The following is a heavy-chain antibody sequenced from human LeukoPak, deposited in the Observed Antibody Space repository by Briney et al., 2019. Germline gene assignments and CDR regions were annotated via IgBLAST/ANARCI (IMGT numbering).Heavy chain of an antibody. J-gene: IGHJ4*02. CDR2: LSGIGGTT. V-gene: IGHV3-23*01. CDR1: GFTFSSYT. CDR3: AKKSAPYYDTYQPFDY. Sequence: PGGSLRLSCAASGFTFSSYTMNWVRQAPGKGLEWVSSLSGIGGTTYYADSVKGRFTISRDNSKNTLFLQMTSLRDEDTAVYYCAKKSAPYYDTYQPFDYWGQGTLVTVSS. D-gene: IGHD3-9*01.